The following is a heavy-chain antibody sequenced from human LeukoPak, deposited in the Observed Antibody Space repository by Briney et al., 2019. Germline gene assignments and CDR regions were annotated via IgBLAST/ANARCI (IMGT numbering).Heavy chain of an antibody. J-gene: IGHJ6*03. CDR2: IKQDGSEK. D-gene: IGHD6-13*01. CDR3: ASQYSSSWYDSSYYYYYMDV. CDR1: GFTFGSYA. Sequence: PGGSLRLSCAASGFTFGSYAMSWVRQAPGKGLEWVANIKQDGSEKYYVDSVKGRFTISRDNAKNSLYLQMNSLRAEDTAVYYCASQYSSSWYDSSYYYYYMDVWGKGTTVTVSS. V-gene: IGHV3-7*01.